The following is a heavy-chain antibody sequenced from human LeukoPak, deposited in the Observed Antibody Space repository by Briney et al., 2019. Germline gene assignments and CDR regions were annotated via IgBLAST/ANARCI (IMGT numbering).Heavy chain of an antibody. Sequence: ASVRVSCKASGYTFTSYGISWVRQAPGQGLEWMGWISAYNGNTNYAQKLQGRVTMTTDTSTSTAYMELRSLRSDDTAVYYCARDTKRSRARWENLGFDPWGQGTLVTVSS. V-gene: IGHV1-18*01. D-gene: IGHD1-26*01. J-gene: IGHJ5*02. CDR2: ISAYNGNT. CDR3: ARDTKRSRARWENLGFDP. CDR1: GYTFTSYG.